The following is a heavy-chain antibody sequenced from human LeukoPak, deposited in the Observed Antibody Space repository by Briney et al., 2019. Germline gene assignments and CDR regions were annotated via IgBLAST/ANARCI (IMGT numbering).Heavy chain of an antibody. V-gene: IGHV1-2*02. J-gene: IGHJ5*02. CDR3: ARVKGEASYFDP. Sequence: GASVKVSCKASGYTFSSYYMHWVRQAPGQGLEWMGWITPNSGETNYAQKFQGRVTLTRDTSINTAYMELSRLTSDDTAMYYCARVKGEASYFDPWGQGTLVTVSS. CDR1: GYTFSSYY. CDR2: ITPNSGET. D-gene: IGHD3-16*01.